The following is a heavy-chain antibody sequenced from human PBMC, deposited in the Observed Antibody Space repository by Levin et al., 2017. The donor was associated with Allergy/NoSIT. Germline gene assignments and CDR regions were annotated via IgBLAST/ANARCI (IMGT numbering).Heavy chain of an antibody. CDR3: ASGAMYHYDRSAFDYFYYAMDV. CDR1: GILFSSYD. D-gene: IGHD3-22*01. V-gene: IGHV3-21*01. J-gene: IGHJ6*02. Sequence: GGSLRLSCAASGILFSSYDMNWVRQAPGKGLEWVSSISAGGNYIYYADSVKGRFTISRDNAKHSLFLQMNSLRAEDTAVYDCASGAMYHYDRSAFDYFYYAMDVWGQGTTVTVSS. CDR2: ISAGGNYI.